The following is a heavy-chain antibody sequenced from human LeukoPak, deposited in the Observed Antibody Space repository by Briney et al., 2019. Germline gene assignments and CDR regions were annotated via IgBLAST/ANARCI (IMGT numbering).Heavy chain of an antibody. Sequence: CSMNWVRQAPGKGLEWVSSISSSSSYIYYADSVKGRFTISRDNAKNSLYLQMNSLRAEDTAVYYCAREGYDSSGYYLDYWGQATLVTVSS. CDR2: ISSSSSYI. CDR3: AREGYDSSGYYLDY. J-gene: IGHJ4*02. V-gene: IGHV3-21*01. CDR1: CS. D-gene: IGHD3-22*01.